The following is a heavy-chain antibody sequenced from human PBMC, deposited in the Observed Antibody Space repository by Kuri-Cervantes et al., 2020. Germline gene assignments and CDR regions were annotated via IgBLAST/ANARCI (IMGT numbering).Heavy chain of an antibody. J-gene: IGHJ4*02. CDR2: ISGSGGST. D-gene: IGHD5-12*01. Sequence: GESLKISCAASGFTFSDYWMGWVRQAPGKGLEWVSAISGSGGSTYYADSVKGRFTISRDNSKNTLYLQMNSLRAEDTAVYYCAKAQDIVATIIDYWGQGTLVTVSS. CDR3: AKAQDIVATIIDY. CDR1: GFTFSDYW. V-gene: IGHV3-23*01.